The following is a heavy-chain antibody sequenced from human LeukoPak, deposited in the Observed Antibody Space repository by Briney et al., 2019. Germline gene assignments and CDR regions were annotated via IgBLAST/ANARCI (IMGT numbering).Heavy chain of an antibody. D-gene: IGHD4-17*01. Sequence: GGSLRLSCAASGFXFSRYELNWVRQAPGKGLEWVSHISSSGSIIYYADSVKGRFTISRDNAKNSLYLQMNSLRAEDTALYYCARDLGMTDGDYVSYFDYWGQGTLVTVSS. CDR3: ARDLGMTDGDYVSYFDY. J-gene: IGHJ4*02. V-gene: IGHV3-48*03. CDR1: GFXFSRYE. CDR2: ISSSGSII.